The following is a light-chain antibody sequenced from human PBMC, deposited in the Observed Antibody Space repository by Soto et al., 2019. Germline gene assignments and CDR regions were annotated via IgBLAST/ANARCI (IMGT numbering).Light chain of an antibody. CDR2: EVD. J-gene: IGLJ1*01. CDR1: SSDVGAYNY. CDR3: SSYAGSNAYV. V-gene: IGLV2-8*01. Sequence: QSVLTQPPSASGSPGQSVTISCTGTSSDVGAYNYVSWYQQHPGKAPKLMIYEVDKRPSGVPDRFSGSKSGNTASLTVSGLRAEDEADYYCSSYAGSNAYVFGTGTKVTVL.